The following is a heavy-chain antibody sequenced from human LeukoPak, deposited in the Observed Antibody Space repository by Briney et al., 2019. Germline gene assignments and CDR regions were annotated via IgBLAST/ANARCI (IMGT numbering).Heavy chain of an antibody. D-gene: IGHD3-22*01. J-gene: IGHJ4*02. CDR1: GYTFTSYA. V-gene: IGHV7-4-1*02. CDR3: ASAYYYDSSGYPALFDY. Sequence: ASVNVSCKASGYTFTSYAMNWVRQAPGQGLEWMGWINTNTGNPTYAQGFTGRFVFSLDTSVSTVYLQISSLKAEDTAVYYCASAYYYDSSGYPALFDYWGQGTLVTVSS. CDR2: INTNTGNP.